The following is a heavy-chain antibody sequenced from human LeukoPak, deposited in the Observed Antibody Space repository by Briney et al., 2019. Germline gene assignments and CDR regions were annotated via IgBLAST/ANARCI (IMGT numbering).Heavy chain of an antibody. Sequence: GGSLRPSCAASGFTFSSYSMNWVRQAPGKGLEWVSYISSSSSTIYYADSVKGRFTISRDNAKNSLYLQMNSLRAEDTAVYYCARKGLLGGSYTFDYWGQGTLVTVSS. CDR2: ISSSSSTI. CDR3: ARKGLLGGSYTFDY. J-gene: IGHJ4*02. CDR1: GFTFSSYS. V-gene: IGHV3-48*01. D-gene: IGHD1-26*01.